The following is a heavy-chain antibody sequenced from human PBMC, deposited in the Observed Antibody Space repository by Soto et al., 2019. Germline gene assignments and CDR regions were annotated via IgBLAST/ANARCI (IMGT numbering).Heavy chain of an antibody. CDR2: IIPIFCTA. V-gene: IGHV1-69*13. Sequence: SVKVSCKASGGTFSSYAISWVRQAPGQGLEWMGGIIPIFCTANYAQKFQGRVTITADESTSTAYMELSSLRSEDTAVYYCARDNGVGDVVVPAAINDYYYYGMDVWGQGTTVTVSS. CDR1: GGTFSSYA. CDR3: ARDNGVGDVVVPAAINDYYYYGMDV. D-gene: IGHD2-2*01. J-gene: IGHJ6*02.